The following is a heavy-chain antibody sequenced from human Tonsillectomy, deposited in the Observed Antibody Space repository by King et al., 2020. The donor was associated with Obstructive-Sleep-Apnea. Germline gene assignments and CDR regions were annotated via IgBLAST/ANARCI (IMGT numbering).Heavy chain of an antibody. CDR1: GYTFTNYD. J-gene: IGHJ4*02. V-gene: IGHV1-8*01. D-gene: IGHD5-12*01. CDR2: MNPYSGNT. Sequence: QLVQSGAEVKKPGASVKVSCKASGYTFTNYDINWVRQATGQGLEWMGWMNPYSGNTDYAQKFQGRVTMTRATSITTAYMELSSLRSEDTAVYYCAREVDPFGDSYGAGDYWGQGTLVTVPS. CDR3: AREVDPFGDSYGAGDY.